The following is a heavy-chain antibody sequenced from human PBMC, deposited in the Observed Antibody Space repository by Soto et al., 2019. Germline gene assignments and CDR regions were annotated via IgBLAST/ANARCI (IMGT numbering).Heavy chain of an antibody. CDR3: GRVSGSYYYGIDG. CDR2: IDYSGST. V-gene: IGHV4-59*01. J-gene: IGHJ6*02. D-gene: IGHD5-12*01. Sequence: SETLSLTCTVSGGSISSYYWSWVRLSPGKGLESIAHIDYSGSTNYNPSLKNRVTLSVDKSKHQFSLKLRYVTAADTDVYYGGRVSGSYYYGIDGRGQGTTVTVSS. CDR1: GGSISSYY.